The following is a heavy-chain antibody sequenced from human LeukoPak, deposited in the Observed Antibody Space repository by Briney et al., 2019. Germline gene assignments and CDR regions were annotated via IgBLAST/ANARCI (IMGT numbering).Heavy chain of an antibody. CDR2: INPNSGGT. J-gene: IGHJ5*02. D-gene: IGHD6-19*01. CDR3: AREVYELWLDTNWFDP. CDR1: GYTFTSYD. V-gene: IGHV1-2*02. Sequence: ASVKVSCKASGYTFTSYDINWVRQATGQGLEWMGWINPNSGGTNYAQIFQGRVTMTRDTSISTVYMELSRLRSDDTAVYYCAREVYELWLDTNWFDPWGQGTLVTVSS.